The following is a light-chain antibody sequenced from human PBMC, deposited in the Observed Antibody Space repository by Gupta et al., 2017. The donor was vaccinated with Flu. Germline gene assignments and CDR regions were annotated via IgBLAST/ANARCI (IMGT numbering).Light chain of an antibody. Sequence: QPALTQPPSASGSPGQSVTISCTGTSGDVGGYNHVSWYKQHPGKAPQLLIYVVNKRPSGVPDRFSGSKSGNTASLTVSGLQAEDEADYYCSSYVGTNNLVFGTWTKVTGL. CDR3: SSYVGTNNLV. CDR1: SGDVGGYNH. CDR2: VVN. V-gene: IGLV2-8*01. J-gene: IGLJ1*01.